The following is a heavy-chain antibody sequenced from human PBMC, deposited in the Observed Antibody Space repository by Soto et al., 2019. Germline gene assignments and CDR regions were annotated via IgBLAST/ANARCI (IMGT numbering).Heavy chain of an antibody. Sequence: QVQLVESGGGVVQPGRSLRLSCAASGFTFSSYGMHWVRQAPGKGLEWVAVISYDGSNKYYADSVKGRFTISRDNSKNTLYLKMNSLRAEDTAVYYCAKDSEPALYGDYPYFDYWGQGTLVTVSS. V-gene: IGHV3-30*18. CDR3: AKDSEPALYGDYPYFDY. CDR1: GFTFSSYG. D-gene: IGHD4-17*01. CDR2: ISYDGSNK. J-gene: IGHJ4*02.